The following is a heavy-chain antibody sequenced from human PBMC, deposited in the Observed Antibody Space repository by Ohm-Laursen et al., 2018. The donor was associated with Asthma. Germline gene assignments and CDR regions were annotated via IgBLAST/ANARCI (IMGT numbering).Heavy chain of an antibody. D-gene: IGHD3-3*01. CDR1: GYSFTTYY. Sequence: GASVKVSCKASGYSFTTYYIHWVRQAPGQGLEWMGIINPSGGSTSYAQKFQDRVTMTRDTSSRTVYMELSSLRSEDTAVYYCARGRYYDFWSGYYTSTTLDAFDIWGQGTMVTVSS. J-gene: IGHJ3*02. V-gene: IGHV1-46*01. CDR3: ARGRYYDFWSGYYTSTTLDAFDI. CDR2: INPSGGST.